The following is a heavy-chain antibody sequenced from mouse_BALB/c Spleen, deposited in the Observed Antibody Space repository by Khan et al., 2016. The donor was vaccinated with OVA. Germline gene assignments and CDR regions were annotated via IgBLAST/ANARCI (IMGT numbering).Heavy chain of an antibody. CDR3: GRGSAY. CDR1: AYSITSDYA. Sequence: EVQLQESGPGLVKPSQSLSLTCTVTAYSITSDYAWNWIRQFPGNKLEWMGYISYSGSTSYHPSLKSRISITRDTSKNQFFLQLNSVTTEDTATYFCGRGSAYWGQGTTLTVSS. D-gene: IGHD6-1*01. CDR2: ISYSGST. V-gene: IGHV3-2*02. J-gene: IGHJ2*01.